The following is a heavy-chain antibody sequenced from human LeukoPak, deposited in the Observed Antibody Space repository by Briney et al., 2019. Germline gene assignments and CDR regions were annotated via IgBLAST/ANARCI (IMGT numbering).Heavy chain of an antibody. CDR1: GFTLSNAW. Sequence: PGGSLRLSCAASGFTLSNAWVNWVRQAPGKGLEWVAVISYDGSNKYYADSVKGRFTISRDNSKNTLYLQMNSLRAEDTAVYYCARTERRWLQLWAFDIWGQGTMVTVSS. D-gene: IGHD5-24*01. V-gene: IGHV3-30*03. J-gene: IGHJ3*02. CDR3: ARTERRWLQLWAFDI. CDR2: ISYDGSNK.